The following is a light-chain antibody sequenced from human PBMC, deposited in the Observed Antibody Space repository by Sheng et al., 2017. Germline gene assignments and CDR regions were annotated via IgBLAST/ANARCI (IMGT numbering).Light chain of an antibody. J-gene: IGKJ3*01. CDR1: QGIKND. V-gene: IGKV1-6*01. CDR2: GAS. Sequence: AIQMTQSPSSLSASVGDRVIIICRASQGIKNDLGWYQQKPGRAPNLLIYGASNLQSGVPSRFSGSGSGTEFTLTISSLQPEDFATYYCLQDYTYPFTFGPGTKVDIK. CDR3: LQDYTYPFT.